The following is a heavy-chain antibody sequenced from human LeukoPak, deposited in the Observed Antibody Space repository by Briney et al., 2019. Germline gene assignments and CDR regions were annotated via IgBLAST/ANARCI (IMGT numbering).Heavy chain of an antibody. CDR3: ARAVWYYDSSGYAIGVYFDS. J-gene: IGHJ4*02. V-gene: IGHV3-48*01. CDR2: IDTGSTTI. CDR1: GFTFSSYS. D-gene: IGHD3-22*01. Sequence: GGSLRLSCAASGFTFSSYSMNWVRQAPEKGLEWVSYIDTGSTTINYADSLKGRFTISRDNAKNSLFLQMSSLRAEDTAVYYCARAVWYYDSSGYAIGVYFDSWGQGTLVTVSS.